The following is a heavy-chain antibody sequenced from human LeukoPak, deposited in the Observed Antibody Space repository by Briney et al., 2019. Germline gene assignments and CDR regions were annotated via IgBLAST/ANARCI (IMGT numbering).Heavy chain of an antibody. J-gene: IGHJ4*02. D-gene: IGHD6-19*01. CDR2: IYSSGST. CDR3: ARREGQWLVFDY. CDR1: GGSISSHY. V-gene: IGHV4-59*08. Sequence: PSETLSLTCAVSGGSISSHYWSWIRQPPGKGLEWIGYIYSSGSTHYNPSLKSRVTISLDTSKNQFSLKLSSVTAAETAVYYCARREGQWLVFDYWGQGTLVTVSS.